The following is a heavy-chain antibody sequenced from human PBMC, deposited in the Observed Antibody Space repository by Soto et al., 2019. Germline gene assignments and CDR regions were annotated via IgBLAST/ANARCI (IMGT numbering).Heavy chain of an antibody. Sequence: SLRLSCAASGFTFSSYGMQWVRQAPGKGLEWVAVIWYDGSNKYYADSVKGRFTISRDNSKNMLYLQMNSLRAEDTAVYYCARERGYSYGTAPFDPWGQGTLVTVSS. CDR2: IWYDGSNK. CDR1: GFTFSSYG. D-gene: IGHD5-18*01. V-gene: IGHV3-33*01. J-gene: IGHJ5*02. CDR3: ARERGYSYGTAPFDP.